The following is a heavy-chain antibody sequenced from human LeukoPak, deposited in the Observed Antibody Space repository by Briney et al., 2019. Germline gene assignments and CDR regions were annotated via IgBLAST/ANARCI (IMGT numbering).Heavy chain of an antibody. CDR2: INPNSGGT. J-gene: IGHJ4*02. CDR1: GYTFTGYY. Sequence: ASVKVSCKASGYTFTGYYMHWVRQAPGQGLEWMGWINPNSGGTNYAQKFQGRVTMTRNTSISTAYMELSSLRSEDTAVYYCARGDVRSGRYYGEYYFDYWGQGTLVSVSS. CDR3: ARGDVRSGRYYGEYYFDY. D-gene: IGHD6-19*01. V-gene: IGHV1-2*02.